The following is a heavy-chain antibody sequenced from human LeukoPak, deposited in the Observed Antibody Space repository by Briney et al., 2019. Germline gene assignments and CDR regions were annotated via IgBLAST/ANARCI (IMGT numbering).Heavy chain of an antibody. CDR2: IIPIFGTA. Sequence: SVKVSCKASGGTFSSYAISWVRQAPGQGLEWMGGIIPIFGTANYAQKFQGRVTITADESTSTAYMELSSLRSEDTAVYYCSRGIIGGHDFDYWGQGTLVTVSS. CDR1: GGTFSSYA. J-gene: IGHJ4*02. D-gene: IGHD3-10*01. CDR3: SRGIIGGHDFDY. V-gene: IGHV1-69*13.